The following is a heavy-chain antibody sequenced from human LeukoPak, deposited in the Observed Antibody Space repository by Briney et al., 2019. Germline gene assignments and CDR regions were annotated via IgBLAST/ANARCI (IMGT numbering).Heavy chain of an antibody. V-gene: IGHV3-23*01. Sequence: GGSLRLSCAASGFTFSSYAMSWVRQAPGKGLEWVSAFSGSGGSTYYADSVKGRFTISRDNSKNTLYPQMSSLRAEDTAVYYCAKNRPGGFDYWGQGTLVTVSS. CDR1: GFTFSSYA. J-gene: IGHJ4*02. D-gene: IGHD2/OR15-2a*01. CDR2: FSGSGGST. CDR3: AKNRPGGFDY.